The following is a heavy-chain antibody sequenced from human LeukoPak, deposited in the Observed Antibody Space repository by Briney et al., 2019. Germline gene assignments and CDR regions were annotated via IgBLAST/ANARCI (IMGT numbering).Heavy chain of an antibody. J-gene: IGHJ4*02. Sequence: SETLSLTCTVSGSSIGSGSYYWSWIRQPAGKGLEWIGRIYTSGSTNYNPSLKSRVTISVDTSKNQFSLKLSSVTAADTALYYCARDHATSSSWYGHAYWGQGILVTVSS. CDR3: ARDHATSSSWYGHAY. D-gene: IGHD6-13*01. CDR1: GSSIGSGSYY. CDR2: IYTSGST. V-gene: IGHV4-61*02.